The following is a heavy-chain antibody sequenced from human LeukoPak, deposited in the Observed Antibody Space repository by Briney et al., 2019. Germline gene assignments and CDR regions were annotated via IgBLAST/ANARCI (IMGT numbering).Heavy chain of an antibody. CDR2: IYHSGST. Sequence: PSETLSLTCAVSGGSISSGGYSWSWLPQPPGQGLEWVGNIYHSGSTYYNPSLKSRVTITVDRSKYQFSLMLSSVTAADTAVYYCARGLVPRAFDIWGQGTMVTVSS. J-gene: IGHJ3*02. CDR3: ARGLVPRAFDI. V-gene: IGHV4-30-2*01. D-gene: IGHD6-19*01. CDR1: GGSISSGGYS.